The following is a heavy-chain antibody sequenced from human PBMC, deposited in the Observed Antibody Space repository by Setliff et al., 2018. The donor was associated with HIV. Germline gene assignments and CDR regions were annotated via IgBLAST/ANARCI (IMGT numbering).Heavy chain of an antibody. J-gene: IGHJ3*01. Sequence: ASVKVSCKASGYSFSAYAINWVRQVPGRGLQWLGWINTNTVNPAAAQAFTGRYVFSFDISVSTAYLQITSLETEDTAMYFCARDSVMTVDRGGAGSAFDLWGQGTMVTVSS. CDR1: GYSFSAYA. CDR3: ARDSVMTVDRGGAGSAFDL. CDR2: INTNTVNP. D-gene: IGHD2-21*02. V-gene: IGHV7-4-1*02.